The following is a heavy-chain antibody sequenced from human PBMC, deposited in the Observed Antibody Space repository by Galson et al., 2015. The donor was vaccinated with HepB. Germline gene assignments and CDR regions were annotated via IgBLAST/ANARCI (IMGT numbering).Heavy chain of an antibody. CDR1: GFTFSIYA. D-gene: IGHD3-22*01. J-gene: IGHJ4*02. CDR2: TSDSGDNT. Sequence: SLRLSCAASGFTFSIYAMNWVRQAPGKGLEWVSGTSDSGDNTFYADSVKGRFTISRDNSKNTLYLQMSSLRAEDTAVYYCAKDSDSSGLPDYFDYWGQGTLVTVSS. V-gene: IGHV3-23*01. CDR3: AKDSDSSGLPDYFDY.